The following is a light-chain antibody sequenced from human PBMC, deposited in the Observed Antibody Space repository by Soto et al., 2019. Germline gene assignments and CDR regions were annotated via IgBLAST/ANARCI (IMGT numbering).Light chain of an antibody. Sequence: QSVLAQPASVSGSPGQSITSSCTGTSGYIGNFNFVSWYQQHPGKAPKLMIYEVSNRPSGVSDRFSGSKSGNTASLTISGLQAEDEADYYCSSYITTNSRVFGTGTKVTVL. J-gene: IGLJ1*01. CDR3: SSYITTNSRV. CDR2: EVS. CDR1: SGYIGNFNF. V-gene: IGLV2-14*01.